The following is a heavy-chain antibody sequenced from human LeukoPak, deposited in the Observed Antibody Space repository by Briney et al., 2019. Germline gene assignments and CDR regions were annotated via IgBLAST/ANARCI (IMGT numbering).Heavy chain of an antibody. CDR1: GGSISSGDNY. D-gene: IGHD3-10*01. Sequence: PSETLSLTRTVSGGSISSGDNYWSWIRQPPGKGLEWIGYIYYSGSTYYNPSLKSRVTISVDTSKNQFSLRLTSVTAANTAVYYCARVTGSGSFDYWGQGTLVTVSS. CDR2: IYYSGST. V-gene: IGHV4-30-4*01. CDR3: ARVTGSGSFDY. J-gene: IGHJ4*02.